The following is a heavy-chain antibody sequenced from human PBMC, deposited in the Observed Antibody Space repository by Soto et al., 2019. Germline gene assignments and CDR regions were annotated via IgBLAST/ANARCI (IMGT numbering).Heavy chain of an antibody. J-gene: IGHJ4*02. CDR2: ISSTTNYI. V-gene: IGHV3-21*01. CDR1: GFTFTRYS. CDR3: ARESEDLTSTFDY. Sequence: GGSLRLSCAASGFTFTRYSMNWVRQAPGKGLEWVSSISSTTNYIYYADSMKGRFTVSRDNAKNSVYLEMNSLSAEDTALYYCARESEDLTSTFDYWGQGTLGNVS.